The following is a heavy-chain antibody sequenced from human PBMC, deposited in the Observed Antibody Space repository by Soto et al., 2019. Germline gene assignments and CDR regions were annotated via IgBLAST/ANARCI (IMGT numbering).Heavy chain of an antibody. V-gene: IGHV4-61*01. Sequence: SETLSLTCTISGGSVSSGSYYWSWIRQPPGEGLEWIGYIYYSGSTTYNPSLQSRVIISVDTSKNQFSLKLSSVTAADTAVYYCAGDFSYQSSYYYGMDVWGQGTTVTVSS. CDR1: GGSVSSGSYY. CDR2: IYYSGST. CDR3: AGDFSYQSSYYYGMDV. D-gene: IGHD2-2*01. J-gene: IGHJ6*02.